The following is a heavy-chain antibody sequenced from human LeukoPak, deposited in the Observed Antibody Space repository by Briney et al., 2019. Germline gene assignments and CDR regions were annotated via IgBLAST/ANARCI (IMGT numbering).Heavy chain of an antibody. CDR2: INGDGSET. J-gene: IGHJ3*02. CDR1: GFSFSYYW. Sequence: GGSLRVSCAASGFSFSYYWMHWVRQAPGKGLVWVSRINGDGSETYYADSVKGRFTISRDNSKNTLYLQMNSLRAEDTAVYYCAKVHRKLRFLQTDAFDIWGQGTMVTVSS. D-gene: IGHD3-3*01. CDR3: AKVHRKLRFLQTDAFDI. V-gene: IGHV3-74*01.